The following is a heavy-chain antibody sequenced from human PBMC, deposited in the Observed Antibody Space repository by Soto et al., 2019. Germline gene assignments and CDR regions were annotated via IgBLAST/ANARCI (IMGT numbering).Heavy chain of an antibody. CDR3: ARGYYYGSGSYPQAPFDY. Sequence: GASGKVSCKASGYTFTSYGISWVRQAPGQGLEWMGWISAYNGNTNYAQKLQGRVTMTTDTSTSTAYMELRSLRSDDTAVYYCARGYYYGSGSYPQAPFDYWGQGTLVTVSS. J-gene: IGHJ4*02. V-gene: IGHV1-18*01. CDR2: ISAYNGNT. D-gene: IGHD3-10*01. CDR1: GYTFTSYG.